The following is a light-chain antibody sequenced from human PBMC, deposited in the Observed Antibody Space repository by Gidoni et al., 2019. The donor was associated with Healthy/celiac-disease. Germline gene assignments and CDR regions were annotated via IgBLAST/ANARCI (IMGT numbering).Light chain of an antibody. V-gene: IGLV1-40*01. Sequence: QSVLTQPPSVSGAPGQRVTISCTGSSSNIGAGYEVHWYQQLPGTAPKHLIYGNSNRPSGVPDRFSGSKSGTSASLAITGLQAEDEADYYCQSYDSSLSGSYVVFGGGTKLTVL. CDR1: SSNIGAGYE. J-gene: IGLJ2*01. CDR2: GNS. CDR3: QSYDSSLSGSYVV.